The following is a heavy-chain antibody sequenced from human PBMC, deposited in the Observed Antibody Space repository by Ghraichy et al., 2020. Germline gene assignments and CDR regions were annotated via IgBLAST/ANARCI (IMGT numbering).Heavy chain of an antibody. V-gene: IGHV3-73*01. D-gene: IGHD5-24*01. CDR3: TTNRRDGYHVEASDI. CDR2: IRTTTNNYAT. Sequence: GGSLRLSCAASGFNFSGSAIHWVRQASGKGLEWVGRIRTTTNNYATSSAASVEDRFTLSRDDSKNTSYLQMGSLKTEDTAVYYCTTNRRDGYHVEASDIWGQGTMVAGSS. CDR1: GFNFSGSA. J-gene: IGHJ3*02.